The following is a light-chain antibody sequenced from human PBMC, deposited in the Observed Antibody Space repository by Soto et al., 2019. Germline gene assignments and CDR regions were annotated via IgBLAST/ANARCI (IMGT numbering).Light chain of an antibody. V-gene: IGKV3-15*01. CDR2: GDS. Sequence: EIVMTQSPVTLSVSPGERATLSCRASQSVRSNLAWYQQKPGQAPRLLIYGDSTRATGVPARFSGSGSGTEFTLTISSLQSEDFAVYYCQHYNNWPPWTFGQGTKVEIK. J-gene: IGKJ1*01. CDR1: QSVRSN. CDR3: QHYNNWPPWT.